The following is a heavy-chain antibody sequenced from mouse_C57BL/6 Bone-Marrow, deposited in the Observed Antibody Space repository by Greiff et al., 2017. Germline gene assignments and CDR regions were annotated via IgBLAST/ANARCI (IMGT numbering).Heavy chain of an antibody. V-gene: IGHV14-4*01. CDR2: IDPENGDT. Sequence: VQLQQSGAELVRPGASVKLSCTASGFNIKDDYMHWVKQRPEQGLEWIGWIDPENGDTEYASKFQGKATITADTSSNTAYLQLSSLTSEDTAVYYCTPRYWYFDVWGTGTTVTVSS. CDR1: GFNIKDDY. J-gene: IGHJ1*03. CDR3: TPRYWYFDV.